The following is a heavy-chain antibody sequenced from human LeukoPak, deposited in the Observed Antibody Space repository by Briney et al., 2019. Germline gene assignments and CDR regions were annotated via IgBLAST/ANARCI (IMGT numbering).Heavy chain of an antibody. CDR1: GYTFTNNY. V-gene: IGHV1-18*04. D-gene: IGHD2-15*01. J-gene: IGHJ6*02. CDR2: ISAYNGNT. CDR3: ARGTHGMDV. Sequence: ASVKVSCKASGYTFTNNYMHWVRQAPGQGLEWMGWISAYNGNTNCAQKLQGRVTMTTDTSTSTAYMELRSLRSDDTAVYYCARGTHGMDVWGQGTTVTVSS.